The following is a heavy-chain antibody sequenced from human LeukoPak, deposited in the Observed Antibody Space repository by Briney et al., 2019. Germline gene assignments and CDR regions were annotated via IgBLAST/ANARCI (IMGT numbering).Heavy chain of an antibody. Sequence: GGSLRLSCAASGFTFSSSAMSWVRQAPGKGLEWVGRTRNKANSYTTGYAASVKGRFTISRADSENSLYLQMNSLKTEDTAVYYCARVRYCSSTTCRGAFDIWGQGTMVTVSS. D-gene: IGHD2-2*01. CDR3: ARVRYCSSTTCRGAFDI. V-gene: IGHV3-72*01. CDR1: GFTFSSSA. J-gene: IGHJ3*02. CDR2: TRNKANSYTT.